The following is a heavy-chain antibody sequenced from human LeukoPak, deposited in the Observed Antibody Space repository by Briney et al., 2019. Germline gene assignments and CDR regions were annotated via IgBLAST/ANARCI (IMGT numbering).Heavy chain of an antibody. Sequence: GGSLRLSCAASGFTLSSYAMSWVRQAPGKGLEWVSAISGSGGSTYYADSVKGRFTISSDNSKNTLYLQMNSLRAEDTAVYYCAKVTDYYGSGSFRNHDAFDIWGQGTMVTVSS. V-gene: IGHV3-23*01. CDR3: AKVTDYYGSGSFRNHDAFDI. CDR1: GFTLSSYA. D-gene: IGHD3-10*01. J-gene: IGHJ3*02. CDR2: ISGSGGST.